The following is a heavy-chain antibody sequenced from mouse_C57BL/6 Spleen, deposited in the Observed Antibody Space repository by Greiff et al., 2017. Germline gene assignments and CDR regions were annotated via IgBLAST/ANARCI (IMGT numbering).Heavy chain of an antibody. Sequence: VQLQQSGAELVMPGASVKLSCKASGYTFTSYWMHWVKQRPGQGLEWIGEIDPSDSYTNYNQKFKGKSTLTVDKSSSTAYMQLSSLTSEDSAVYYCARHYGSSRYFDVWGTGTTVTVSS. D-gene: IGHD1-1*01. CDR2: IDPSDSYT. V-gene: IGHV1-69*01. CDR1: GYTFTSYW. J-gene: IGHJ1*03. CDR3: ARHYGSSRYFDV.